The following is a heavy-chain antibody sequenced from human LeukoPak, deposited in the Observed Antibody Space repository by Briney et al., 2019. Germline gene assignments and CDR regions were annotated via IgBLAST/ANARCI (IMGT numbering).Heavy chain of an antibody. Sequence: ASVKVSCKASGYTFTSYGISWVRQAPGQGLEWMGWISAYNGNTNYAQKLQGRVTMTTDTSTSTAYMELRSLRSDDTAVYYCSIDYNPYYDILTGYYAFDIWGQGTMVTVSS. J-gene: IGHJ3*02. CDR1: GYTFTSYG. V-gene: IGHV1-18*01. D-gene: IGHD3-9*01. CDR3: SIDYNPYYDILTGYYAFDI. CDR2: ISAYNGNT.